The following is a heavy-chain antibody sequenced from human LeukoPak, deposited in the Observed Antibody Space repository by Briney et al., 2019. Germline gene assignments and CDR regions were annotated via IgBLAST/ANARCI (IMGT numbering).Heavy chain of an antibody. D-gene: IGHD6-19*01. CDR3: ARVQRGIAVALDY. V-gene: IGHV3-48*03. J-gene: IGHJ4*02. CDR2: ISTTGSSI. Sequence: HSGGSLRLSCAASGFTFSSYEMNWVRQAPGKGREWGAYISTTGSSIYYADSVKGRFTISRDNVKNLLYLQMNSLRAEDTAVYYCARVQRGIAVALDYWGQGTLATVSS. CDR1: GFTFSSYE.